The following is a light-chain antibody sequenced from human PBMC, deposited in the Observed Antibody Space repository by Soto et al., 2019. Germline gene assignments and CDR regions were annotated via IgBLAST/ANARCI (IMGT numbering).Light chain of an antibody. CDR2: VAS. J-gene: IGKJ2*01. V-gene: IGKV1-5*03. Sequence: DIQMTQSPSTLSASVGDRVTITCRASQSISVWLAWYQQKPGRAPKLLMYVASTLESGVPSRFSGSGSGTEFTLTISSLQPDDLASYYCQQYHSYPYTFGQGTKLEIK. CDR1: QSISVW. CDR3: QQYHSYPYT.